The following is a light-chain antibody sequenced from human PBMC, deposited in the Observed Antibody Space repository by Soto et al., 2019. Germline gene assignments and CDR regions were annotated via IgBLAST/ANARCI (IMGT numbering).Light chain of an antibody. CDR2: NTD. J-gene: IGLJ1*01. CDR3: SAWDGSLNGYV. CDR1: DSNIGRHN. V-gene: IGLV1-44*01. Sequence: QSVLTQPPSTSGTPGQRVTISCSGSDSNIGRHNVNWYQQLPGSAPRVLIYNTDQRPSGVPGRFSGSWSGTSASLAISGLQFEDEAEYYCSAWDGSLNGYVFGTGTKVTVL.